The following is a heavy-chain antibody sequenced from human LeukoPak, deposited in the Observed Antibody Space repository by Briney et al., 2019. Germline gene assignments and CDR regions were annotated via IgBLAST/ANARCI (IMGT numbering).Heavy chain of an antibody. CDR3: ARDRIVGATGAFDI. Sequence: SETLSLTCTVSGGSISSSSYYWGWIRQPPGKGLEWIGSIYYSGSTYYNPSLKSRVTISVDTSKNQFSLKLSSVTAAGTAVYYCARDRIVGATGAFDIWGQGTMVTVSS. CDR2: IYYSGST. CDR1: GGSISSSSYY. J-gene: IGHJ3*02. V-gene: IGHV4-39*07. D-gene: IGHD1-26*01.